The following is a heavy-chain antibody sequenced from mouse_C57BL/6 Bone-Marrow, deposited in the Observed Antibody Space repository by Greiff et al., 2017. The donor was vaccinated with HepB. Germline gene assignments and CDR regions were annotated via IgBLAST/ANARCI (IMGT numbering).Heavy chain of an antibody. V-gene: IGHV7-3*01. J-gene: IGHJ1*03. D-gene: IGHD2-3*01. CDR2: IRNKANGYTT. Sequence: EVQGVESGGGLVQPGGSLSLSCAASGFTFTDYYMSWVRQPPGKALEWLGFIRNKANGYTTEYSASGKGRFTISRDNSQSILYLQMKALRAEDSATYYCARYDDGYSYWYFDVWGTGTTVTVSS. CDR3: ARYDDGYSYWYFDV. CDR1: GFTFTDYY.